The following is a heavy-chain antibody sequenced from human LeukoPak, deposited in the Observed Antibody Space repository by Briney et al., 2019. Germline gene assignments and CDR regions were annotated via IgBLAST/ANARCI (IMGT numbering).Heavy chain of an antibody. CDR2: INQDGSEK. CDR3: ARGLLWFGELFDY. Sequence: GGSLRLSCAASGFTFSSYWMSWVRQAPGKGLEWVANINQDGSEKYYVDSVKGRFTISRDNAKTSLYLQMNSLRAEDTAVYYCARGLLWFGELFDYWGQGTLVTVSS. J-gene: IGHJ4*02. CDR1: GFTFSSYW. V-gene: IGHV3-7*01. D-gene: IGHD3-10*01.